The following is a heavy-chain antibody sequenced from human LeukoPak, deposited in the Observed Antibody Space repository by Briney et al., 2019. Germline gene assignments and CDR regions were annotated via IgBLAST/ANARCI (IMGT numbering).Heavy chain of an antibody. J-gene: IGHJ5*02. Sequence: SETLSLTCTVSGGYIITSGHSWGWIRQPPGKGLEWIGSVYYTGVTSTNPFFRSRMSISVDTSKNQFSLNLTSVTAADAAVYYCARERSSSGGHNWFDPWGQGTLVTVSS. CDR1: GGYIITSGHS. CDR3: ARERSSSGGHNWFDP. V-gene: IGHV4-39*07. D-gene: IGHD4-23*01. CDR2: VYYTGVT.